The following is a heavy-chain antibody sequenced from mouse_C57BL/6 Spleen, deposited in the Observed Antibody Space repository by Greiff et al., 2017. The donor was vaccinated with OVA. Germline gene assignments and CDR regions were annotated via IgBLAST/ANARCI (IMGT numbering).Heavy chain of an antibody. CDR1: GYTFTDYY. CDR3: AREGHGAYGSSYEAWFAY. D-gene: IGHD1-1*01. Sequence: VQLQQSGPELVKPGASVKISCKASGYTFTDYYINWVKQRPGQGLEWIGWIYPGSGNTKYNEKFKGKATLTVDTSSSTAYMQLSSLTSEDSAVYFCAREGHGAYGSSYEAWFAYWGQGTLVTVSA. J-gene: IGHJ3*01. CDR2: IYPGSGNT. V-gene: IGHV1-84*01.